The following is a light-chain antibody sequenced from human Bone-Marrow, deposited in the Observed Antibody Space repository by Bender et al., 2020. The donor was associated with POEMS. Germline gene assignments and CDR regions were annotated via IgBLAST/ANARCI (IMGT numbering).Light chain of an antibody. CDR1: NTDIGTYNF. CDR2: DVH. V-gene: IGLV2-11*01. CDR3: CSYAGSYII. Sequence: QSALTQPRSVSGSPGQSVTISCIGTNTDIGTYNFVSWYQQHPAEAPKLIIYDVHKRPSGVPDRFSGSKSGNTASLTISGLQADDEGDYFCCSYAGSYIIFGEGTKLTVL. J-gene: IGLJ2*01.